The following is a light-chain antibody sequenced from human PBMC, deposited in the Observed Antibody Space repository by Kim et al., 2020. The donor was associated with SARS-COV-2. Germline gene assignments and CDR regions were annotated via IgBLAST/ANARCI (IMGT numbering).Light chain of an antibody. CDR2: QDS. CDR1: KLGDKY. V-gene: IGLV3-1*01. CDR3: QAWDSSTKV. Sequence: VSPGQTASITCSGDKLGDKYACWYQQKPGQSPVLVIYQDSKRPSGIPERFSGSNSGNTATLTISGTQAMDEADYYCQAWDSSTKVFGTGTNVTVL. J-gene: IGLJ1*01.